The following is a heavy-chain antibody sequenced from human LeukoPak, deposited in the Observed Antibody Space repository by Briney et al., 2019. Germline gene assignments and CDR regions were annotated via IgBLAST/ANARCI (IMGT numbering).Heavy chain of an antibody. Sequence: PSETLSLTCTVSGGSISSSSYYWGWIRQPPGKGLEWIGSIYYSGSTYYNPSLKSRVTISVDTSKNQSSLKLSSVTAADTAVYYCARLEEEWTGFDYWGQGTLVTVSS. V-gene: IGHV4-39*01. J-gene: IGHJ4*02. CDR3: ARLEEEWTGFDY. CDR2: IYYSGST. CDR1: GGSISSSSYY. D-gene: IGHD1-14*01.